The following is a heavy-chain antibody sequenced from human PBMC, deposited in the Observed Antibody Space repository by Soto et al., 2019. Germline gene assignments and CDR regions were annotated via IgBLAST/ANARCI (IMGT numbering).Heavy chain of an antibody. CDR3: PKGAVSIEALKDQEAFDI. CDR1: GYSFTSYG. CDR2: ISPYGYT. Sequence: ASVKVSCKASGYSFTSYGINWVRQAPGQGLEWMRWISPYGYTNYAQMLRGRFTMTTDTSRTTAYLNRARLASDDTAVXYGPKGAVSIEALKDQEAFDICGQATVVTV. J-gene: IGHJ3*02. V-gene: IGHV1-18*01. D-gene: IGHD6-6*01.